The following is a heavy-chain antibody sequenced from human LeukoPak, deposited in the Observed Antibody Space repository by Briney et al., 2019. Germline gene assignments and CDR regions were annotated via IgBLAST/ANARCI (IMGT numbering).Heavy chain of an antibody. Sequence: ASVKVSCMASGYTFTSYGISWVRQAPGQGLEWMGWISAYNGNTNYAQKLQGRVTMTTDTSTSTAYMELRSLRSDDTAVYYCARDREMVGGYEWYYYGMDVWGQGTTVTVSS. D-gene: IGHD5-12*01. CDR3: ARDREMVGGYEWYYYGMDV. CDR2: ISAYNGNT. CDR1: GYTFTSYG. J-gene: IGHJ6*02. V-gene: IGHV1-18*01.